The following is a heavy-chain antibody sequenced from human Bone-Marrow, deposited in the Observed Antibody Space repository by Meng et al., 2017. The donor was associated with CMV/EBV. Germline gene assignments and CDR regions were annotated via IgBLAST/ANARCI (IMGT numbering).Heavy chain of an antibody. D-gene: IGHD1-14*01. Sequence: GESLKISCVASGFTFSSHAMSWVRQAPGKGLDWVSAISGGGGSTYYADSVKGRFTISRDNSKNTLYLQMNSLRAEDTAVYYCARDRNRYGMDVWGQGTTVTVSS. CDR1: GFTFSSHA. J-gene: IGHJ6*02. CDR3: ARDRNRYGMDV. V-gene: IGHV3-23*01. CDR2: ISGGGGST.